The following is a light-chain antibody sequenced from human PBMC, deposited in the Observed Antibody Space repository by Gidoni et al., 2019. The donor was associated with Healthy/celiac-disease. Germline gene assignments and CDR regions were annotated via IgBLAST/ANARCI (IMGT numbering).Light chain of an antibody. CDR1: SSNIGAGYD. V-gene: IGLV1-40*01. Sequence: QSVLTQPPSVSGAPGQRVTISCTGSSSNIGAGYDVLCYQQLPGTAPKLLIYGNSNRPSGVPDRFSGSKSGTSASLAITGLQAEDEADYYCQSYDSSLSGGVFGGGTKLTVL. CDR3: QSYDSSLSGGV. J-gene: IGLJ2*01. CDR2: GNS.